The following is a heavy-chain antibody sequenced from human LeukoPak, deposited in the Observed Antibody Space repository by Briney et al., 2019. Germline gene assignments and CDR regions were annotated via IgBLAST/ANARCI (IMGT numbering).Heavy chain of an antibody. Sequence: ASVTVSFTASGYTFINYYMHWVRQAPGQGLEWMGRIDPDSGGTSYAQNFQGRVTMTTDTSISTAYMELSRLRSDDTAVYYCAREYYDRSGRKHAFDIWGQGTMVTVSS. J-gene: IGHJ3*02. CDR1: GYTFINYY. CDR3: AREYYDRSGRKHAFDI. D-gene: IGHD3-22*01. CDR2: IDPDSGGT. V-gene: IGHV1-2*02.